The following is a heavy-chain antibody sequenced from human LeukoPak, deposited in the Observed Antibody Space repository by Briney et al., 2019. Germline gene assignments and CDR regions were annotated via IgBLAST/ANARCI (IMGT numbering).Heavy chain of an antibody. CDR3: ARGRWVVPAAILNSPDAFDI. J-gene: IGHJ3*02. CDR1: GGTFSSYA. V-gene: IGHV1-69*04. CDR2: IIPILGIA. D-gene: IGHD2-2*02. Sequence: SVKVSCKASGGTFSSYAISWVRQAPGQGLEWMGRIIPILGIANYAQKFQGRVTITADKSTSTAYMELSSLRSEDTAVYYCARGRWVVPAAILNSPDAFDIWGQGTMVTVSS.